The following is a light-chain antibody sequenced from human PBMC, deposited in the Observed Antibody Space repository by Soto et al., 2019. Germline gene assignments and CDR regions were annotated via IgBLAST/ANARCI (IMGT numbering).Light chain of an antibody. V-gene: IGKV1-39*01. J-gene: IGKJ1*01. CDR2: EAS. Sequence: DIQMTQSPSSLSASVGHRATITCRASQGISTYLNWYQQKPGKAPKFLIYEASSLQSGVPSRFSGSGSGTDFPLTITSLQPEDSETYFCQQSYNTPRTFGQGTTVEIK. CDR1: QGISTY. CDR3: QQSYNTPRT.